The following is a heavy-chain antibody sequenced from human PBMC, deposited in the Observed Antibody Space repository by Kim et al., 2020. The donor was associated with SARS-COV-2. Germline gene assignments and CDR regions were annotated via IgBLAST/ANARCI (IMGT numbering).Heavy chain of an antibody. CDR1: GFTFSSYG. D-gene: IGHD1-26*01. J-gene: IGHJ4*02. CDR3: AKRGLSGSYYGDDY. Sequence: GGSLRLSCAASGFTFSSYGMHWVRQAPGKGLEWVAVISYDGSNKYYADSVKGRFTISRDNSKNTLYLQMNSLRAEDTAVYYCAKRGLSGSYYGDDYWGQGTLVTVSS. V-gene: IGHV3-30*18. CDR2: ISYDGSNK.